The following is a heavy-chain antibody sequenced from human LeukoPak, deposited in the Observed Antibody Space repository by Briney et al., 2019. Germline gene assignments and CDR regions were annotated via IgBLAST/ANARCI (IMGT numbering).Heavy chain of an antibody. J-gene: IGHJ4*02. CDR3: AREIQGDDYFDY. D-gene: IGHD3-10*01. Sequence: GGSLRLSCAASRFTFSTYWMSWVRQAPGEGLEWVANIKQDGSEKYYVDSVKGRFTISGDNAKNSLYLQMNSLRAEDTAVYYCAREIQGDDYFDYWGQGTLVTVSS. CDR2: IKQDGSEK. CDR1: RFTFSTYW. V-gene: IGHV3-7*01.